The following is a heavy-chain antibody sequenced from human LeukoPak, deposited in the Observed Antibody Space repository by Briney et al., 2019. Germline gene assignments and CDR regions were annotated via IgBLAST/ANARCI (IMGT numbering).Heavy chain of an antibody. Sequence: SETLSLTCTVSGGPISSSSYYWGWIRQPPGKGLEWIGSIYYSGSTYYNPSLKSRLTISVDTSKNQFSLKLTSVTAADTAVYYCARHRQGSSGWSYFYYGMDVWGQGTTVTVSS. J-gene: IGHJ6*02. CDR2: IYYSGST. CDR1: GGPISSSSYY. D-gene: IGHD6-19*01. V-gene: IGHV4-39*01. CDR3: ARHRQGSSGWSYFYYGMDV.